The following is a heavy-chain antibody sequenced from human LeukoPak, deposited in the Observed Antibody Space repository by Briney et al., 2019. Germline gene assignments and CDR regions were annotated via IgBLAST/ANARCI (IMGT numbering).Heavy chain of an antibody. CDR2: ISWNSGSI. V-gene: IGHV3-9*01. Sequence: PVGSLRLSCAASGFTFDDYAMHWVRQAPGKGLEWVSGISWNSGSICYADSVKGRFTISRDNAKNSLYLQMNSLRAEDTALYYCAKDTGGRSAYYYYDSSRDLVFDIWGQGTMVTVSS. CDR1: GFTFDDYA. D-gene: IGHD3-22*01. CDR3: AKDTGGRSAYYYYDSSRDLVFDI. J-gene: IGHJ3*02.